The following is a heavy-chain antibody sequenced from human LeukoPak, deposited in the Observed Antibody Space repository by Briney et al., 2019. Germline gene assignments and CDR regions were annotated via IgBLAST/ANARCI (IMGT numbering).Heavy chain of an antibody. Sequence: PSETLSLTCTVSGGSVSSGSDYWSWIRQPPGKGLEWIGYIYYSGSTNYNPSLKSRVTISVDTSKNQFSLKLSSVTAADTAVYYSARDPFYYYGSGSYLYYMDIWGKGTTVTVSS. CDR2: IYYSGST. V-gene: IGHV4-61*01. CDR1: GGSVSSGSDY. CDR3: ARDPFYYYGSGSYLYYMDI. J-gene: IGHJ6*03. D-gene: IGHD3-10*01.